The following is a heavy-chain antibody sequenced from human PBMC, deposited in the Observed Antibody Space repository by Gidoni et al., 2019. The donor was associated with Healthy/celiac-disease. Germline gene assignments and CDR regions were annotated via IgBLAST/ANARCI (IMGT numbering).Heavy chain of an antibody. D-gene: IGHD1-26*01. Sequence: QVQLVESGGGVVQPGRSLRLSCAAPGFTFSSYGMHWVRQAPGKGLEWVAVISYDGSNKYYADSVKGRFTISRDNSKNTLYLQMNSLRAEDTAVYYCAKVGGTYGMDVWGQGTTVTVSS. V-gene: IGHV3-30*18. CDR3: AKVGGTYGMDV. CDR1: GFTFSSYG. CDR2: ISYDGSNK. J-gene: IGHJ6*02.